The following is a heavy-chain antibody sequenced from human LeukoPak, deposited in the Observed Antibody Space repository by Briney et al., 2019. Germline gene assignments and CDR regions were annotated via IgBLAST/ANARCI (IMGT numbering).Heavy chain of an antibody. CDR3: AKDLRVIVVTYYMDV. D-gene: IGHD2-2*01. CDR1: GFTFNSYA. Sequence: GGSLRLSCAASGFTFNSYAMTWVRQAPGKGLEWVSSISGNGGSTYYTDSVKGRFTISRDNSKNTLYLQMNSLRAEDTAAYYCAKDLRVIVVTYYMDVWGEGTTVTVSS. V-gene: IGHV3-23*01. J-gene: IGHJ6*03. CDR2: ISGNGGST.